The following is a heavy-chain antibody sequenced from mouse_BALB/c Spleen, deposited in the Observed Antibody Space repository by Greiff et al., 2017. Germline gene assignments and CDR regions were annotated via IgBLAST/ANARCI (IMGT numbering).Heavy chain of an antibody. CDR2: IWAGGST. CDR1: GFSLTSYG. Sequence: VMLVESGPGLVAPSQSLSITCTVSGFSLTSYGVHWVRQPPGKGLEWLGVIWAGGSTNYNSALMSRLSISKDNSKSQDFLKMNSLQTDDTAMYYCARGDYIYAMDYWGQGTSVTVSS. CDR3: ARGDYIYAMDY. D-gene: IGHD2-12*01. J-gene: IGHJ4*01. V-gene: IGHV2-9*02.